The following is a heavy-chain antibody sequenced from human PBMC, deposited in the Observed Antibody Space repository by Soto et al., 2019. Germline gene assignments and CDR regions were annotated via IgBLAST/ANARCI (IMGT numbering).Heavy chain of an antibody. J-gene: IGHJ4*02. CDR1: GGSISSTYSY. CDR2: VYYSGTT. V-gene: IGHV4-39*01. CDR3: ARNPTHTELTAYATHFFDY. Sequence: QLQLQESGPGLVKPSETLSLTCTVSGGSISSTYSYWAWIRQSPGNGLAWIGSVYYSGTTNYKPSLESRVTISADTSKNQFSLKLNSVTAADPAVYYCARNPTHTELTAYATHFFDYWGQGALITVSS. D-gene: IGHD2-21*01.